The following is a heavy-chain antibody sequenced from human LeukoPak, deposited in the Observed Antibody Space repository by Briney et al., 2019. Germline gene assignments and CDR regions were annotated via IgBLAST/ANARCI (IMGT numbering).Heavy chain of an antibody. J-gene: IGHJ6*02. V-gene: IGHV4-34*01. Sequence: SETLSLTCAVYGVSFNDFYGSWIRKPPGKGLEWIGEINHSGSTNYNPSLKSRVTISVDASKNQFSLKLSSVTAADTAVYYCARVPYCSSTSCYLRYYYYGMDVWGQGTTVTVSS. CDR1: GVSFNDFY. D-gene: IGHD2-2*01. CDR3: ARVPYCSSTSCYLRYYYYGMDV. CDR2: INHSGST.